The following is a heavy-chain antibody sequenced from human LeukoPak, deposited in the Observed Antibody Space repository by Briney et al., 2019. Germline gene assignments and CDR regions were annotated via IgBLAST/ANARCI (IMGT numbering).Heavy chain of an antibody. D-gene: IGHD3-3*01. CDR2: IAYDGSNK. V-gene: IGHV3-30*18. CDR3: AKEAFWPVGFDP. Sequence: GGSLRLSCAASGFSFSSSGMHWIRQAPGKGSEWVAVIAYDGSNKYYTDSEKGRLTVSRDNSKNTLYLQMNSLRAEDTAVYYCAKEAFWPVGFDPWGQGALVTVSS. J-gene: IGHJ5*02. CDR1: GFSFSSSG.